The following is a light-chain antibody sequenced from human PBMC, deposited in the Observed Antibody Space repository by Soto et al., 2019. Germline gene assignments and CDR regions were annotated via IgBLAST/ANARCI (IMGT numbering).Light chain of an antibody. CDR3: QQSFITPWP. J-gene: IGKJ1*01. CDR1: QSISSY. CDR2: AAS. V-gene: IGKV1-39*01. Sequence: DIQMTQSPSSLSASVGERVTITCRASQSISSYLNWYQQKPGKAPNLLIYAASTLQTGVPSRFSGSGSGTDFNLTISSLQLEDFATYYCQQSFITPWPFGQGTQVE.